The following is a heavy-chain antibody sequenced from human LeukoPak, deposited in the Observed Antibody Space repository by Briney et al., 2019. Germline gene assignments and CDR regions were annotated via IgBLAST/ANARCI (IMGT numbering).Heavy chain of an antibody. CDR2: ISYDGSNK. CDR1: GFTFSNYV. V-gene: IGHV3-30*18. J-gene: IGHJ4*02. CDR3: AEVHLEGASSLDQ. D-gene: IGHD1-26*01. Sequence: GGSLRLSCAASGFTFSNYVMHWVRQAPGKRLEWVAAISYDGSNKYYADSVKGRFTISRDNSKNTLYLQMNSLRTEDTAVYYCAEVHLEGASSLDQWGQETLVTVSS.